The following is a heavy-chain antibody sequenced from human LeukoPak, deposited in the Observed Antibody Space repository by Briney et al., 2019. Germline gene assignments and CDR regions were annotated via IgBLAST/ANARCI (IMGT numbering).Heavy chain of an antibody. J-gene: IGHJ4*02. CDR3: AHSGSYFDY. D-gene: IGHD1-26*01. V-gene: IGHV3-7*01. CDR2: IKEDGSER. Sequence: GGSLRLSCAASGFTFGHYWMSWVRQAPGRGLEWVANIKEDGSERNYVDSVKGRSTISRDNAKTSVYLQMDSLRAEDTAVYHCAHSGSYFDYLGQGTLVTVSS. CDR1: GFTFGHYW.